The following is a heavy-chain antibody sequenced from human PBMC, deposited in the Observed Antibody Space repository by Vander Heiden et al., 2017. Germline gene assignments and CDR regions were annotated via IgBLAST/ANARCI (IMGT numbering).Heavy chain of an antibody. CDR1: FSNAW. Sequence: FSNAWMSWVRQAPGKGLEWVGRIKSKTDGGTTDYAAPVKGRFTISRDDSKNTLYLQMNSLKTEDTAVYHCTTGPLWFGELSPCGYYYYGMDVWGQGTTVTLSS. CDR2: IKSKTDGGTT. V-gene: IGHV3-15*01. D-gene: IGHD3-10*01. CDR3: TTGPLWFGELSPCGYYYYGMDV. J-gene: IGHJ6*02.